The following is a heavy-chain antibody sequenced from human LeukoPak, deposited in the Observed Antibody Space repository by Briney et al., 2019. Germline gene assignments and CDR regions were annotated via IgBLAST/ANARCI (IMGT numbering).Heavy chain of an antibody. CDR3: AREVWFGELSERTLDY. V-gene: IGHV1-18*01. J-gene: IGHJ4*02. Sequence: ASVKVSCKASGYTFTSYGISWVRQAPGQGLEWIGWISAYNGNTNYAQKLQSRVTMTTDTSTSTAYMELRSLRSDDTAVYYCAREVWFGELSERTLDYWGQGTLVTVSS. D-gene: IGHD3-10*01. CDR2: ISAYNGNT. CDR1: GYTFTSYG.